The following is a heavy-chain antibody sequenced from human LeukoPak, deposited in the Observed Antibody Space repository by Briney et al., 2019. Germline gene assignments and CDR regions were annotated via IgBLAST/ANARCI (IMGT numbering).Heavy chain of an antibody. V-gene: IGHV1-2*02. CDR2: INPNSGGT. Sequence: ASVKASCKASGYTFTGYYMHWVRQAPGQGLEWMGWINPNSGGTNYAQKFQGRVTMTRDTSISTAYMELSRLRSDDTAVYYCARDQVVVVPAAMNLFDPWGQGTLVTVSS. J-gene: IGHJ5*02. D-gene: IGHD2-2*01. CDR1: GYTFTGYY. CDR3: ARDQVVVVPAAMNLFDP.